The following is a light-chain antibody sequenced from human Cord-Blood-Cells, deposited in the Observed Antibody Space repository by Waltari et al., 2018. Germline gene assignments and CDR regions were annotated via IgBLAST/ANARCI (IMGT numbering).Light chain of an antibody. CDR2: GAS. Sequence: EIVLTQSPGTLPLSPGERATLSCRASQSVSSSYLAWYQQKPGQAPRLRLYGASSRATGIPDRFSGSGSRTDFTLTISRLEPEDFAVYYCQQYGSSPQLTFGGGTKVEIK. CDR3: QQYGSSPQLT. V-gene: IGKV3-20*01. J-gene: IGKJ4*01. CDR1: QSVSSSY.